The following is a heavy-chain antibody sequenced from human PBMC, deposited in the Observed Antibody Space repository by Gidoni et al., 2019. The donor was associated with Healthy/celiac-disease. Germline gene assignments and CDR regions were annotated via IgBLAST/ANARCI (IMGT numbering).Heavy chain of an antibody. CDR2: INHSGST. J-gene: IGHJ5*02. CDR1: GGSFSGYY. D-gene: IGHD2-15*01. V-gene: IGHV4-34*01. Sequence: QVQLQQWGAGLLKPSETLSLTCAVYGGSFSGYYWSWIRQPPGKGLEWIGEINHSGSTNYNPSLKSRVTISVDTSKNQFSLKLSSVTAADTAVYYCARTGRRRGYCSGGSCYWGWFDPWGQGTLVTVSS. CDR3: ARTGRRRGYCSGGSCYWGWFDP.